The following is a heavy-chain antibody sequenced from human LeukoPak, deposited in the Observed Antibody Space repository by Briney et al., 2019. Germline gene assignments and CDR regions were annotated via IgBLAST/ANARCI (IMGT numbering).Heavy chain of an antibody. CDR3: ARKTGAHAFDI. Sequence: PGGSLRLSCAASGFTFSSYAMSWVRQAPGEGLEWVSAISGSGGSTYYADSVKGRFTITRGNSKNTLYLQMNSLRAEDTAVYYCARKTGAHAFDIWGQGTMVTVSS. CDR2: ISGSGGST. J-gene: IGHJ3*02. D-gene: IGHD7-27*01. CDR1: GFTFSSYA. V-gene: IGHV3-23*01.